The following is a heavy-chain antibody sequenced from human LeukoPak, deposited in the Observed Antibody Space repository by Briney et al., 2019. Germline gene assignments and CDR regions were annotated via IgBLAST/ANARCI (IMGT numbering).Heavy chain of an antibody. D-gene: IGHD3-10*01. J-gene: IGHJ3*02. CDR2: ISYDGGDK. CDR1: GFTFSSYG. V-gene: IGHV3-30*03. Sequence: PGGSLRLSCAASGFTFSSYGMHWVRQAPGKGLEWVAVISYDGGDKYYADSVKGRFTVSRSNSKNTLYLQMNSLRAEDTAVYYCARSEGAFDIWGQGTMVTVSS. CDR3: ARSEGAFDI.